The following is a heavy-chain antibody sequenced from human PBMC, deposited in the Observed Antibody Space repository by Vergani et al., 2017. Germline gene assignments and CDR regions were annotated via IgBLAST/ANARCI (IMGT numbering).Heavy chain of an antibody. Sequence: EVQLLESGGGLVQPGGSLRLSCAASGFTFSSYAMSWVRQAPGKGLEWVSAISGSGGSTYYADSVKGRFTISRDNSKNTLYLQMNSLRAEDTAVYYCAKDPDYDILTGYYSNWFDPWGQGTLVTVSS. D-gene: IGHD3-9*01. J-gene: IGHJ5*02. CDR3: AKDPDYDILTGYYSNWFDP. CDR2: ISGSGGST. V-gene: IGHV3-23*01. CDR1: GFTFSSYA.